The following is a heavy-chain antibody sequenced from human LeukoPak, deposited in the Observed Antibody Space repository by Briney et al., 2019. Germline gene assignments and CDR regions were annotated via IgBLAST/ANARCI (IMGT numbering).Heavy chain of an antibody. Sequence: PGGSLRLSCAASGFTFSLYWMTWVRQAPGKGLEWVANIKQDGSEKYYVESVKGRFTISRDDAKNSLYLQMNSLRAEDTALYYCARYSRRIYHDTSGWIDYWGQGTRVTVSS. J-gene: IGHJ4*02. CDR2: IKQDGSEK. CDR3: ARYSRRIYHDTSGWIDY. D-gene: IGHD3-22*01. CDR1: GFTFSLYW. V-gene: IGHV3-7*01.